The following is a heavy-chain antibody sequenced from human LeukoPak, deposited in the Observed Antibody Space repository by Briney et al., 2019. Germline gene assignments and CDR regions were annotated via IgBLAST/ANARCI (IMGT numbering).Heavy chain of an antibody. CDR2: IYYRGST. CDR1: GGSISSSSYY. D-gene: IGHD3-3*01. Sequence: PSETLSLTCTVSGGSISSSSYYGGWIRQPPGKGLEWIGSIYYRGSTYYNPSLKSRVTISVDTSKNQFSLKLSSVTAADTAVYYCARGLWSGYYTDYLGQGALVTVSS. CDR3: ARGLWSGYYTDY. V-gene: IGHV4-39*01. J-gene: IGHJ4*02.